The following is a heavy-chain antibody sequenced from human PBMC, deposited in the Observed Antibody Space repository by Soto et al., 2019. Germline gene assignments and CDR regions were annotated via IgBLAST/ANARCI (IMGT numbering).Heavy chain of an antibody. CDR1: GFTFSSYA. D-gene: IGHD4-17*01. CDR3: AKDEFWVTSVVTSFDY. V-gene: IGHV3-23*01. Sequence: EVQLLESGGGLVQPGGSLRLSCAASGFTFSSYAMSWVRQAPGKGLEWVSAISGSGGSTYYADSVKGRFTISRDNSKNTLYLQMNSLRAEDTAVYYCAKDEFWVTSVVTSFDYWGHGTLVTVSS. CDR2: ISGSGGST. J-gene: IGHJ4*01.